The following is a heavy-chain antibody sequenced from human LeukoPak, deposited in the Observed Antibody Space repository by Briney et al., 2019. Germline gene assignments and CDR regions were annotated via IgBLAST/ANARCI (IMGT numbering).Heavy chain of an antibody. CDR2: ISQDGSEI. J-gene: IGHJ3*02. V-gene: IGHV3-7*04. D-gene: IGHD1-26*01. CDR3: ARDRLWELRAFDI. CDR1: GFTFNAYW. Sequence: GGSLRLSCATSGFTFNAYWMTWVRQAPGRGLEWVADISQDGSEIFYVDSVRGRFTFSRDNAKNSLYLQMNSLTVEDTAMYYCARDRLWELRAFDIWGQGKMVTVFS.